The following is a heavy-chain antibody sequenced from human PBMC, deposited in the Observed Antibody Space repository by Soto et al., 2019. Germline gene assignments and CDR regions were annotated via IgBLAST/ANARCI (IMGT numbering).Heavy chain of an antibody. Sequence: GASVKVSCKASGYTFTSYAMHWVRQAPGQRLEWMGWINAGNGNTKYSQKFQGRVTITRDTSASTAYMELSSLRSEDTAVYYCAKDRPRRTSGYFFDYWGQGTLVTVSS. CDR3: AKDRPRRTSGYFFDY. CDR2: INAGNGNT. D-gene: IGHD1-1*01. V-gene: IGHV1-3*01. J-gene: IGHJ4*02. CDR1: GYTFTSYA.